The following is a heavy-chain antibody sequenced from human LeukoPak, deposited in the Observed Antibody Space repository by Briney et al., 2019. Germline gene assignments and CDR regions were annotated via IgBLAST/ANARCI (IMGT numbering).Heavy chain of an antibody. CDR3: ASRTSSSWYDY. D-gene: IGHD6-13*01. Sequence: GGSLRFSCAASGFTVSSNYMSWVRQAPGKGLEWVSVIYSGGSTYYADSVKGRFTISRDSSKNTLYLQMNSLRAEDTAVYYCASRTSSSWYDYWGQGTLVTVSS. J-gene: IGHJ4*02. CDR2: IYSGGST. CDR1: GFTVSSNY. V-gene: IGHV3-53*01.